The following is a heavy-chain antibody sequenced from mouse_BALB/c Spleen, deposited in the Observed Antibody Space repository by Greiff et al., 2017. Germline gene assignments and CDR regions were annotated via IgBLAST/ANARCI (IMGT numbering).Heavy chain of an antibody. D-gene: IGHD3-2*01. V-gene: IGHV5-12-1*01. CDR1: GFAFSSYD. J-gene: IGHJ4*01. CDR3: ARDSSDAMDY. Sequence: DVKLVESGGGLVKPGGSLKLSCAASGFAFSSYDMSWVRQTPEKRLEWVAYISSGGGSTYYPDTVKGRFTISRDNAKNTLYLQMSSLKSEDTAMYYCARDSSDAMDYWGQGTSVTVSS. CDR2: ISSGGGST.